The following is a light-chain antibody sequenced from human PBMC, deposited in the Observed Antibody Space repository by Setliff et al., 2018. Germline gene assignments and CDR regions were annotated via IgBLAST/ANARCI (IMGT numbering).Light chain of an antibody. V-gene: IGLV2-14*01. J-gene: IGLJ1*01. CDR3: CAYTGSSTDV. CDR1: SSDVGSYDL. CDR2: DVK. Sequence: QSVLTQPASVSGSPGQSITISCSGTSSDVGSYDLVSWYQQHPGTAPKLIISDVKNRPSGVSNRFSGSKSGNTASLTVSGLQAEDEAAYYCCAYTGSSTDVFGTGTKVTVL.